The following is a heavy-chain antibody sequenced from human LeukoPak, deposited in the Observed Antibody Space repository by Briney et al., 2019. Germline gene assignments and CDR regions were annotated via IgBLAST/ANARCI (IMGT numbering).Heavy chain of an antibody. CDR1: GGSISSYY. CDR3: ARDRQYCSSTSCYGAGGWFDP. J-gene: IGHJ5*02. V-gene: IGHV4-59*01. D-gene: IGHD2-2*01. Sequence: SETLSLTCTVSGGSISSYYWSWIRQPPGKGLEWIGYIYYSGSTNYNPSLKSRVTISVDTSKNQFSLKLSSVTAADTAVYYCARDRQYCSSTSCYGAGGWFDPWGQGTLATVSS. CDR2: IYYSGST.